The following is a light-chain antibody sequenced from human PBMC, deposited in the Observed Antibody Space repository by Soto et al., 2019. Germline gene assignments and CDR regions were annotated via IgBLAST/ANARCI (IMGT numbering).Light chain of an antibody. CDR3: QHYGSSPRT. V-gene: IGKV3-20*01. J-gene: IGKJ1*01. CDR1: QSITNNY. CDR2: GAS. Sequence: EIVLTQSPGTLSFSPGERATLSCRASQSITNNYLAWYQQKAGQVPRLLLYGASTRPTGIPDRFSGSGSGTDFTLTISRPEPDDFAVYYCQHYGSSPRTFGQGTKVDIK.